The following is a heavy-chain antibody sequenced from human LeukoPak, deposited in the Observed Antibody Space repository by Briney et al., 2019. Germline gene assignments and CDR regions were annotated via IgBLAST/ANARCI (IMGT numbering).Heavy chain of an antibody. CDR1: GYTFTSYD. CDR3: ARGGYYYGSGSITDY. V-gene: IGHV1-8*01. D-gene: IGHD3-10*01. CDR2: MNPNSGNT. Sequence: ASVKVSCKASGYTFTSYDINWVRQATGQGLEWMGWMNPNSGNTGYAQKIQGRVTMTRNTSISTAYMELSSLRSEDTAVCYCARGGYYYGSGSITDYWGQGTLVTVSS. J-gene: IGHJ4*02.